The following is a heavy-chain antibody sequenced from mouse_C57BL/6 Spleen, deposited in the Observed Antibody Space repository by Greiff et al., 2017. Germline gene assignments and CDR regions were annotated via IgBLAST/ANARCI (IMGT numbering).Heavy chain of an antibody. Sequence: QVQLQQPGPELVQPGASVKISCKASGYAFSSSWMNWVKQRPGKGLEWIGRIYPGDGDTNYNGKFKGKATLTADKSSSTAYMQLSSLTSEDSAVYCCASPNYYGSSRDYWGQGTTLTVSS. V-gene: IGHV1-82*01. CDR1: GYAFSSSW. CDR2: IYPGDGDT. D-gene: IGHD1-1*01. CDR3: ASPNYYGSSRDY. J-gene: IGHJ2*01.